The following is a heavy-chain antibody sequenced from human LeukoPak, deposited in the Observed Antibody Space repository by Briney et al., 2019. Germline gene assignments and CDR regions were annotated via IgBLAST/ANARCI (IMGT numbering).Heavy chain of an antibody. CDR1: GYNFSNYW. V-gene: IGHV5-51*01. D-gene: IGHD3-22*01. Sequence: GESLKISCQGSGYNFSNYWIAWVRQMPGKGLEWMGTIYPGDSETRDSPSFQGHVTISADKSIFTAYLQWSSLKAPDTAIYYCARRKIAEYYFDYWGQGTLVTVSS. J-gene: IGHJ4*02. CDR3: ARRKIAEYYFDY. CDR2: IYPGDSET.